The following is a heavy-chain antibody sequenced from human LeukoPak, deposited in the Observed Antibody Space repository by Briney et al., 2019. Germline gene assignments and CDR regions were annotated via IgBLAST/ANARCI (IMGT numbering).Heavy chain of an antibody. V-gene: IGHV3-30*18. CDR3: AKGIQRDFDS. D-gene: IGHD5-18*01. CDR1: GSTFSTDA. J-gene: IGHJ4*02. CDR2: ISYDGSNK. Sequence: GGSLRLSCAASGSTFSTDAMHWVRQAPGKGLEWVAVISYDGSNKYYADSVKGRFTISRDNSENTLYLQMNSLRAEDTAVYYCAKGIQRDFDSWGQGTLVTVSS.